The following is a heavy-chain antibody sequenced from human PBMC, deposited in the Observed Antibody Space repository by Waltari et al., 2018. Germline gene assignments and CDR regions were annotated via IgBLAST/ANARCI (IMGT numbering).Heavy chain of an antibody. CDR1: GGSFSGYY. D-gene: IGHD2-21*02. CDR3: AKGVTLNRYFDY. CDR2: INHSGST. V-gene: IGHV4-34*01. Sequence: QVQLQQWGAGLLKPSATLSLTCAVYGGSFSGYYWSWIRQPPGKGLEWIGEINHSGSTNYNPSLKSRVTISVDTSKNQFSLKLSSVTAADTAVYYCAKGVTLNRYFDYWGQGTLVTVSS. J-gene: IGHJ4*02.